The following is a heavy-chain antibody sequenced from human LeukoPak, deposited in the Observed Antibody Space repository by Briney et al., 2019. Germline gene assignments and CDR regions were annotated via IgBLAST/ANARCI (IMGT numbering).Heavy chain of an antibody. CDR1: GYTFTSYG. D-gene: IGHD1-7*01. Sequence: GASVKVSCKASGYTFTSYGISWVRQAPGQGLEWMGWISAYNGNTNYAQKLQGRVTMTTDTSTSTVYMELSSLRSEDTAVYYCARREPNSEFDYWGQGTLVTVSS. CDR2: ISAYNGNT. CDR3: ARREPNSEFDY. J-gene: IGHJ4*02. V-gene: IGHV1-18*01.